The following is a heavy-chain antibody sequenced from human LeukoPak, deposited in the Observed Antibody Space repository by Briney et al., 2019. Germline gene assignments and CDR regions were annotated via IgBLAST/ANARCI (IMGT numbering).Heavy chain of an antibody. CDR3: ARDQKAVAGTIDY. D-gene: IGHD6-19*01. CDR1: GYTFTSYA. CDR2: INAGNGNT. V-gene: IGHV1-3*01. Sequence: ASVKVSCKASGYTFTSYAMHWVRQAPGQRLEWMGWINAGNGNTKYSQKLQGRVTMTTDTSTSTAYMELRSLRSDDTAVYYCARDQKAVAGTIDYWGQGTLVTVSS. J-gene: IGHJ4*02.